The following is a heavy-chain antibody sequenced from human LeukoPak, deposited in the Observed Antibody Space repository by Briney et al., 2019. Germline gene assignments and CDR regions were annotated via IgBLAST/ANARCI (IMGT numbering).Heavy chain of an antibody. CDR3: ASLGYSGYVRGAFDI. V-gene: IGHV4-39*07. J-gene: IGHJ3*02. CDR1: GGSISSSSYY. D-gene: IGHD5-12*01. CDR2: IYYSGST. Sequence: SETLSLTCTVSGGSISSSSYYWGWIRQPPGKGLEWIGSIYYSGSTYYNPSLKSRVTISGDRSKNQFSLKLSSVTAADTAVYYCASLGYSGYVRGAFDIWGQGTMVTVSS.